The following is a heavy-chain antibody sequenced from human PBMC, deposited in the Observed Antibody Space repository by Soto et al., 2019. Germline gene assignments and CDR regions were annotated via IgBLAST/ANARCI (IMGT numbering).Heavy chain of an antibody. Sequence: EVQLLESGGGLVQPGGSLRLSCAASGFTFSNYAMTWVRQAPGKGLEWVSGDTGSGGNTYYADSVKGRFTISRDKSKNTLYLQMMSLRAEDTAVYYCAKAQYSGYAVSLNLDSWGQGALVTVSS. D-gene: IGHD5-12*01. CDR3: AKAQYSGYAVSLNLDS. V-gene: IGHV3-23*01. J-gene: IGHJ4*02. CDR1: GFTFSNYA. CDR2: DTGSGGNT.